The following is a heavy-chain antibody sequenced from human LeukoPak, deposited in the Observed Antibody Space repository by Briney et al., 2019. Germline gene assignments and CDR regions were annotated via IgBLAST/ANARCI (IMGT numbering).Heavy chain of an antibody. D-gene: IGHD2-21*01. V-gene: IGHV4-34*01. CDR3: ARIRCGHSDDICYNH. Sequence: SETVSLTCAVSGVSLSAYYWSWIRQPPGKGLEWIGEVSPGGYAKYNPSLKSRVTISVDTSESQLSLRVTSVTAADTAMYYCARIRCGHSDDICYNHWAQGTLVTVSS. J-gene: IGHJ5*02. CDR1: GVSLSAYY. CDR2: VSPGGYA.